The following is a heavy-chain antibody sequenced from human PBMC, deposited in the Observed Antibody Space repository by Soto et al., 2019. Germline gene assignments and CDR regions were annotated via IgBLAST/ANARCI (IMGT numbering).Heavy chain of an antibody. CDR2: IYHTGST. CDR1: GDSISTSNW. J-gene: IGHJ4*02. D-gene: IGHD2-2*03. CDR3: ARKINGYYPFDY. Sequence: SETLSLTCAVSGDSISTSNWWGWIRQPPGKGLEWIGYIYHTGSTHYNPSLESRVTMSVDTSKNQFSLKLTSVTAGDTAVYYCARKINGYYPFDYWGQGAQVTVSS. V-gene: IGHV4-28*01.